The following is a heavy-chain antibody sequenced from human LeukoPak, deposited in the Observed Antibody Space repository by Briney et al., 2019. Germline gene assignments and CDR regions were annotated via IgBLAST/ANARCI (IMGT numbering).Heavy chain of an antibody. CDR3: ARGKYSSGWFLDY. Sequence: SETLSLTCTVSGGSISRYYWSWIRQPPGKGLEWIGYFDNSGSANYNPSLKSRLTISEDTSKNQFALKLTSVTAADTAVYYRARGKYSSGWFLDYWGQGTLVIVSS. D-gene: IGHD6-19*01. J-gene: IGHJ4*02. CDR1: GGSISRYY. V-gene: IGHV4-59*01. CDR2: FDNSGSA.